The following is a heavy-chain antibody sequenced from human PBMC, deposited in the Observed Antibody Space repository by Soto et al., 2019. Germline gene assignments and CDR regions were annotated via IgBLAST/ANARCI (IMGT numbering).Heavy chain of an antibody. Sequence: EVQLLESGGGLVQPGGSLRLSCAASGFTFSSYAMSWVRQAPGKGLEWVSSISGSGGSTYYADSVKGRFTISRDNSKNTLYLQMNSLRAEDTAIYYCAKLAPDSSSWYYYGMDVWGQGTTVTVSS. CDR2: ISGSGGST. J-gene: IGHJ6*02. CDR1: GFTFSSYA. D-gene: IGHD6-13*01. V-gene: IGHV3-23*01. CDR3: AKLAPDSSSWYYYGMDV.